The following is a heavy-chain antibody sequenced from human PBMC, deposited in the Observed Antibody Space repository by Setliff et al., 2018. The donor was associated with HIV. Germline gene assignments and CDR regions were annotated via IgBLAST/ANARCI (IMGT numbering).Heavy chain of an antibody. J-gene: IGHJ5*01. CDR1: GGTFSSYA. Sequence: GASVKVSCKASGGTFSSYAISWVRQAPGQAPVWMGWISTDNHKTNYAQRLQDRVKMTSDTSTTTAYMELMSLRSDDTAIYYCARDAKYSESHLGWFDFWGQGTLVTVSS. CDR2: ISTDNHKT. D-gene: IGHD5-12*01. V-gene: IGHV1-18*01. CDR3: ARDAKYSESHLGWFDF.